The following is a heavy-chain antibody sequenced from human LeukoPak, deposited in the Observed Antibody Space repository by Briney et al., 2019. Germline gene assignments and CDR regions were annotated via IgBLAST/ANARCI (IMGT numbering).Heavy chain of an antibody. Sequence: GGSLRLSCAASGFTFSSHALTWVRQAPGRGLEWVSTISGSGGSTYYADSVKGRFTISRDNSKNTLYLQMNSLRAEDTAVYYCARRLLRGGGVDCWGQGTLVTVSS. CDR2: ISGSGGST. J-gene: IGHJ4*02. V-gene: IGHV3-23*01. CDR3: ARRLLRGGGVDC. D-gene: IGHD3-10*01. CDR1: GFTFSSHA.